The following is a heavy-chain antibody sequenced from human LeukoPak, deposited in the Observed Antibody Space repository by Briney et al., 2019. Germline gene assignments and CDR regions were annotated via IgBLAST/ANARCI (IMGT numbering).Heavy chain of an antibody. V-gene: IGHV4-39*01. CDR3: ARSPLLDFWSGYYNWYFDL. D-gene: IGHD3-3*01. J-gene: IGHJ2*01. CDR1: GGSISSNNYY. CDR2: INYNGST. Sequence: PSETLSLTCTVSGGSISSNNYYWSWIRQPPGKGLEWIGSINYNGSTHYNPSLKSRVTMSVDTSKNQFSLKLSSMTAADTAVCYCARSPLLDFWSGYYNWYFDLWGRGTLVTVSS.